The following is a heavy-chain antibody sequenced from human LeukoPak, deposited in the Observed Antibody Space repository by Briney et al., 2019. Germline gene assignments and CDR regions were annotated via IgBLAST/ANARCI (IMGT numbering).Heavy chain of an antibody. D-gene: IGHD5-18*01. CDR2: IYPGDSDT. J-gene: IGHJ4*02. CDR3: ARHKVYSYGTRGYFDY. V-gene: IGHV5-51*01. CDR1: GYSFTSYW. Sequence: GESLKISCKGSGYSFTSYWIGWVRQMPGKGLEWMGIIYPGDSDTRYSPSFQGQVTISADKSISTAYLQWSSLKASDTAMYYCARHKVYSYGTRGYFDYWGQGTLVTVSS.